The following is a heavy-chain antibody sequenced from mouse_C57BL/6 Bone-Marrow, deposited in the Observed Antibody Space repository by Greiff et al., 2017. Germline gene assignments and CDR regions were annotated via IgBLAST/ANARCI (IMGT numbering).Heavy chain of an antibody. CDR3: ARSNYSKTGFAY. CDR2: ISYSGST. Sequence: VQLKQSGPGLATPSQTLSLTCSVTGYSIPSDYWNWIRKFPGNKLEYMGYISYSGSTYYNPSLKGRISITRDTSKNQYYLQLNSVTTEDTATYYCARSNYSKTGFAYWGQGTLVTVSA. V-gene: IGHV3-8*01. J-gene: IGHJ3*01. CDR1: GYSIPSDY. D-gene: IGHD2-5*01.